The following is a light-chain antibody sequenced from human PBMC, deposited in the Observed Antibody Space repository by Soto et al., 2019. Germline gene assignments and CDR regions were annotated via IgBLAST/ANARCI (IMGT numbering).Light chain of an antibody. J-gene: IGLJ2*01. CDR3: SSYAGSNNHGL. CDR1: SSDVGGYNY. CDR2: EVS. V-gene: IGLV2-8*01. Sequence: QSALTQPPSASGSPGQSVTISCTGTSSDVGGYNYVSWYQQHPGKAPKLMIYEVSKRPSGVPDRFSGSKSGTTASLTVSGLQSEDEADYYCSSYAGSNNHGLFGGGTKLTVL.